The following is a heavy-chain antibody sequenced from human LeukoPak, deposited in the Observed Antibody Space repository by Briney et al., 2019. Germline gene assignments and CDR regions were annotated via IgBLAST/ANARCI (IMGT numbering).Heavy chain of an antibody. J-gene: IGHJ6*02. D-gene: IGHD4-11*01. CDR1: GYTFNSFG. Sequence: GASVKVSCKASGYTFNSFGISWVRQAPGQGLEWMGWISAYNGNTHHPEELQGRLTMTTDTPTSTAYRELRSLRSDDTAIYYCARDTVMMVGSYYYGKDVWGQGTTVTVSS. V-gene: IGHV1-18*01. CDR3: ARDTVMMVGSYYYGKDV. CDR2: ISAYNGNT.